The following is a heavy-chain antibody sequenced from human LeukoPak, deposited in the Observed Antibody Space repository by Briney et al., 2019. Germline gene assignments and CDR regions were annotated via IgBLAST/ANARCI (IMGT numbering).Heavy chain of an antibody. D-gene: IGHD5-18*01. J-gene: IGHJ4*02. CDR2: IYPGDSDT. Sequence: GESLKISCKGSGYSFTSYWIGWVRQMPGKGLEWMGIIYPGDSDTRYSPSFQGQVTISADKSISTAYLQWSSLKASDTAMYYCARTRIQLWSSNPYYFDYWGQGTLVTVSS. CDR3: ARTRIQLWSSNPYYFDY. V-gene: IGHV5-51*01. CDR1: GYSFTSYW.